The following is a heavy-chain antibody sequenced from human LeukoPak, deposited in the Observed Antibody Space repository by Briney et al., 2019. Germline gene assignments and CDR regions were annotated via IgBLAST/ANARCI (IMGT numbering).Heavy chain of an antibody. CDR3: ARGYYYDSSGYYILVD. J-gene: IGHJ4*02. CDR1: GYTFTGYY. Sequence: ASVKVSCKASGYTFTGYYMHWVRQAPGQGLEWMGWINPNSGGTNYAQKFQGRVTMTRDTSISTAYMELSSLRSEDTAVYYCARGYYYDSSGYYILVDWGQGTLVTVSS. D-gene: IGHD3-22*01. V-gene: IGHV1-2*02. CDR2: INPNSGGT.